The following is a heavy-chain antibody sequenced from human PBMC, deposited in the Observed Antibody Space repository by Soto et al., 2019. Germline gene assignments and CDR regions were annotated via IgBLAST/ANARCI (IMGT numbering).Heavy chain of an antibody. CDR2: ISGNGGST. CDR1: GFTFSVYA. Sequence: EVQLLESGGGLVQPGGSLRLSCGASGFTFSVYAMTWVRQAPGKGLEWVSAISGNGGSTYYADSVKGRFTISRDNSKSTLHLQMNSLSVEDTVVYYCAMDRTFGPPLVRFDSWGQGTLVTVSS. V-gene: IGHV3-23*01. D-gene: IGHD6-6*01. J-gene: IGHJ4*02. CDR3: AMDRTFGPPLVRFDS.